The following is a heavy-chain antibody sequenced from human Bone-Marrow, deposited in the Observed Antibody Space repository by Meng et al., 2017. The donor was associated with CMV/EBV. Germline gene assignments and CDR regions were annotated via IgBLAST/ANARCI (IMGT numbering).Heavy chain of an antibody. CDR1: GFTFSSYS. J-gene: IGHJ6*02. CDR2: ISSSGSTI. D-gene: IGHD2-2*02. V-gene: IGHV3-48*04. Sequence: GESLKISCAASGFTFSSYSMNWVRQAPGKGLEWVSYISSSGSTIYYADSVKGRFTISRDNAKNSLYLQMNSLRAEDTAVYYCARDSGYCSSTSCYSYYYYGMAVWGQGTMVTVSS. CDR3: ARDSGYCSSTSCYSYYYYGMAV.